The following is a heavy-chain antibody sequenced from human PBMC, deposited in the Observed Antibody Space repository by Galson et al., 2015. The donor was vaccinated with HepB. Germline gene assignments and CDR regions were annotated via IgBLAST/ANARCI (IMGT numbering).Heavy chain of an antibody. V-gene: IGHV3-30*04. Sequence: SLRLSCAASGFTFSSYAMHWVRQAPGKGLEWVAVISYDGSNKYYADSVKGRFTISRDNSKNTLYLQMNSLRAEDTAVYYCARVGSDYYGMDVWGQGTTVTVSS. D-gene: IGHD1-26*01. CDR2: ISYDGSNK. CDR1: GFTFSSYA. CDR3: ARVGSDYYGMDV. J-gene: IGHJ6*02.